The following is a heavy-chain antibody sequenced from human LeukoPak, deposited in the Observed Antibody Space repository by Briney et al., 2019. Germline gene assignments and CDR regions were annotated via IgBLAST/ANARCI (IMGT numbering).Heavy chain of an antibody. J-gene: IGHJ4*02. Sequence: SETLSLTCTVSGDSISSYYWSWIRQPPGKGLEWIGYIYYSGSTNYNPSLKSRVTISLDTSKNRFSLKLSSVTAADTAVYYCARGYGLGSYYKFFDFWGQGTLVTVSS. CDR2: IYYSGST. D-gene: IGHD3-10*01. CDR1: GDSISSYY. CDR3: ARGYGLGSYYKFFDF. V-gene: IGHV4-59*01.